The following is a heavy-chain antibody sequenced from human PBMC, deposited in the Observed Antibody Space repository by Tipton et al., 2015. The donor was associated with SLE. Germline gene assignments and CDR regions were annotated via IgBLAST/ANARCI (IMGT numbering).Heavy chain of an antibody. CDR2: LIPYRGGS. Sequence: QSGAEVKKPGASVKVSCKTSGYSFSDDYMHWVRQAPGQGLEWIGWLIPYRGGSKYAQKFQGRVTMTRDTSTNTVYMELRGLRSDDTAMYYCARRRSSGRYGDYYYMGAWGKGATVTASS. D-gene: IGHD6-19*01. CDR3: ARRRSSGRYGDYYYMGA. V-gene: IGHV1-2*02. CDR1: GYSFSDDY. J-gene: IGHJ6*03.